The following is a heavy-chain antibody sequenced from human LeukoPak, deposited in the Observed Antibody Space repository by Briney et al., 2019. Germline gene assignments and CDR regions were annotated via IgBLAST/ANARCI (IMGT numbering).Heavy chain of an antibody. CDR3: AKDATRTSGWYYFDF. CDR1: GGSISSGGYY. CDR2: IYYSGST. D-gene: IGHD6-19*01. V-gene: IGHV4-31*03. Sequence: SETLSLTCTVSGGSISSGGYYWSWIRQHPGKGLEWIGYIYYSGSTYYNPSLKSRVTISVDTSKNQFSLKLSSVTAADTAIYYCAKDATRTSGWYYFDFWGQGTLVTVSS. J-gene: IGHJ4*02.